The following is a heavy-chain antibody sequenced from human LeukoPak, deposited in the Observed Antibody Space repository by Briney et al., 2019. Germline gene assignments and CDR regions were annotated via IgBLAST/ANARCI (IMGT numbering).Heavy chain of an antibody. CDR3: AKEHISPSGLSRYFDS. CDR2: ITWAGDTT. J-gene: IGHJ4*02. Sequence: PGGSLKLSCAASGFTFNDFTMHWVRQAPGKGLEWVSLITWAGDTTYYTDSVTGRFTISRDNSKNSLYLQMNNLRSGDTALYFCAKEHISPSGLSRYFDSRGQGTLVTVSS. V-gene: IGHV3-43*01. CDR1: GFTFNDFT. D-gene: IGHD2-21*01.